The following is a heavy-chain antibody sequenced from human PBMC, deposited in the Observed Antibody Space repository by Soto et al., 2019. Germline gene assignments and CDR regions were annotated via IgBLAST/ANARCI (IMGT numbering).Heavy chain of an antibody. Sequence: EVQLVESGGGLVTPGGSLRLSCAASGFTFSNAWMNWVRQAPGKGLEWVGLVEMKSEGATTHYAAPVNGRFTISRDDSEQTLYLQMSSLKTEDTAVYYCTTLGSHYYYHNFDVWGQGTTVTVSS. V-gene: IGHV3-15*07. CDR1: GFTFSNAW. J-gene: IGHJ6*02. CDR2: VEMKSEGATT. CDR3: TTLGSHYYYHNFDV.